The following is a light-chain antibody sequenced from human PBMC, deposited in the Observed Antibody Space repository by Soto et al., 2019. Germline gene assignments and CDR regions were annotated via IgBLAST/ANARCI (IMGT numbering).Light chain of an antibody. CDR3: QQYAGSPFT. Sequence: EIVLTQSPATLSLSPGERATLSCRASQRVSSYLAWYQQKPGQAPRLLIYDASKRATGIPARFSGSGSGTDFTLSISSLEPEDFAVYYCQQYAGSPFTFGPGTKVDVK. CDR2: DAS. V-gene: IGKV3-11*01. CDR1: QRVSSY. J-gene: IGKJ3*01.